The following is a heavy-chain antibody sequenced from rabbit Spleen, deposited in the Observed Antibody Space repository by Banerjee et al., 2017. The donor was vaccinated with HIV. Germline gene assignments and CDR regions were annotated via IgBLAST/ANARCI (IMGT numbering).Heavy chain of an antibody. CDR1: GVSLNDKDV. CDR3: ARDTGSSFSTYGMDL. D-gene: IGHD8-1*01. V-gene: IGHV1S45*01. CDR2: IDTGSRDFT. Sequence: EQLEESGGGLVKPEGSLTLTCKASGVSLNDKDVMCWVRQAPGKGLEWIACIDTGSRDFTYYASWAKGRFTTSKTSSTTVTLQMTSLTVADTATYFCARDTGSSFSTYGMDLWGPGTLVTVS. J-gene: IGHJ6*01.